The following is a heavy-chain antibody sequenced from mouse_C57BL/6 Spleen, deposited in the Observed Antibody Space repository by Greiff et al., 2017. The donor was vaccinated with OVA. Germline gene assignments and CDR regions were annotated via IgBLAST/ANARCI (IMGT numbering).Heavy chain of an antibody. CDR3: ARRYDYGDYYAMDY. J-gene: IGHJ4*01. CDR1: GYTFTSYG. D-gene: IGHD2-4*01. CDR2: IYPRSGNT. Sequence: QVQLQQSGAELARPGASVKLSCKASGYTFTSYGISWVKQRTGQGLEWIGEIYPRSGNTYYNEKFKGKATLTADKSSSTAYMELRSLTSEDSAVYFCARRYDYGDYYAMDYWGQGTSVTVSS. V-gene: IGHV1-81*01.